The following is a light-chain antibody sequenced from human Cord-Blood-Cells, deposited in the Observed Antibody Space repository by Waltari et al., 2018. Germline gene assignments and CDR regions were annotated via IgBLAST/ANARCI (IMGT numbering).Light chain of an antibody. CDR1: SSNIGNNY. V-gene: IGLV1-51*01. CDR2: DHS. CDR3: GTWDSSLSAGV. J-gene: IGLJ3*02. Sequence: QSVLTQPPPVSAAPGQKVTISCSGSSSNIGNNYVPWYQQLPGTAPKLLIYDHSKRPYGIPDRLSGFKSGTSATLGLTGLQTGDEADYYCGTWDSSLSAGVFGGGTKLTVL.